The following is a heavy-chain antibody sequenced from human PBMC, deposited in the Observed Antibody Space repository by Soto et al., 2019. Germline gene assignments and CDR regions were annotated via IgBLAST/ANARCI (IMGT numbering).Heavy chain of an antibody. CDR3: PRDLLQRREPTGGYYYYGMDV. D-gene: IGHD1-1*01. CDR1: GFTFSSYD. V-gene: IGHV3-13*01. Sequence: GGSLRLSCAASGFTFSSYDMHWVRQATGKGLEWVSAIGTAGDTYYPGSVKGRFTISRENAKNSLYLQMNSLRAGDTAVYYCPRDLLQRREPTGGYYYYGMDVWGQGTTVTISS. CDR2: IGTAGDT. J-gene: IGHJ6*02.